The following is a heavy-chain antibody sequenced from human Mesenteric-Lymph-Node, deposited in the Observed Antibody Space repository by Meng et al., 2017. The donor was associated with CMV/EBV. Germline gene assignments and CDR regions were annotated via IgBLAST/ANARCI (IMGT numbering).Heavy chain of an antibody. Sequence: SQTLSLTCDISGDSVSSNSAAWNWIRQSPSRGLEWLGRTYYRSKWYNDYADSVKSRITINPDTSKNQFSLQLNSVTAADTAVYYCVGLIAGHSGRGPWGQGTLVTVSS. CDR1: GDSVSSNSAA. J-gene: IGHJ5*02. CDR3: VGLIAGHSGRGP. CDR2: TYYRSKWYN. V-gene: IGHV6-1*01. D-gene: IGHD5-12*01.